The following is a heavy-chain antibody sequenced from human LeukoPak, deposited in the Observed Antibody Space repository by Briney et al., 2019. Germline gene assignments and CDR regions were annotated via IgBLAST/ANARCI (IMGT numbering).Heavy chain of an antibody. CDR2: INHSGST. V-gene: IGHV4-34*01. CDR1: GGSFSGYY. D-gene: IGHD1-20*01. CDR3: ARANYNWNYWDY. J-gene: IGHJ4*02. Sequence: ETLSLTCAVYGGSFSGYYWSWIRQPPGKGLEWIGEINHSGSTNYNPSLKSRVTVSVDTSKNQFSLKLSSVTAADTAVYYCARANYNWNYWDYWGQGTLVTVSS.